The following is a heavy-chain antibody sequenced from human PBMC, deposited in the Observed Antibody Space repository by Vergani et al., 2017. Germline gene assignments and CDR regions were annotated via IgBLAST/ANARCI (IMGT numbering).Heavy chain of an antibody. J-gene: IGHJ4*02. Sequence: EVQLVESGGVVVQPGGSLRLSCAASGFTFDDYAMHWVRQAPGKGLEWVSLISWDGGSTYYADSVKGRFTISRDNSKNSLYLQMNSLRAEDTALYYCAKVPSNSSFNYYLDYWGQGTLVTVSS. CDR2: ISWDGGST. D-gene: IGHD2/OR15-2a*01. CDR3: AKVPSNSSFNYYLDY. CDR1: GFTFDDYA. V-gene: IGHV3-43D*04.